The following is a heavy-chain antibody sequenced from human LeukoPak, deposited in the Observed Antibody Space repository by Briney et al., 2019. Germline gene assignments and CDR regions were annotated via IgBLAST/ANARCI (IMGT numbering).Heavy chain of an antibody. CDR3: ARGSVRGEFDP. CDR2: IHHTGST. V-gene: IGHV4-34*01. CDR1: GFTFSSYW. Sequence: PGGSLRLSCAASGFTFSSYWMSWIRQPPGKGLEWIGEIHHTGSTNSNPSLKSQVTISLDTSKTQSSLKLSSVTAADTAVYSCARGSVRGEFDPWGQGTLVTVSS. D-gene: IGHD3-10*01. J-gene: IGHJ5*02.